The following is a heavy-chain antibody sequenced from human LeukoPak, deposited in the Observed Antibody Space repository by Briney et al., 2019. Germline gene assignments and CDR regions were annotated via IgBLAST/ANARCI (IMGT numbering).Heavy chain of an antibody. Sequence: SGGSLRLSCAASGFTFSAYTMHWVRQAPGKGLEWVAVISYDGNDKNYADSVKGRFTISRDNSKNTLYLQMNSLSAEDTAVYYCAGFGSSGDYLLDAFDIWGQGTMVTVSS. CDR3: AGFGSSGDYLLDAFDI. J-gene: IGHJ3*02. CDR1: GFTFSAYT. D-gene: IGHD3-22*01. V-gene: IGHV3-30*01. CDR2: ISYDGNDK.